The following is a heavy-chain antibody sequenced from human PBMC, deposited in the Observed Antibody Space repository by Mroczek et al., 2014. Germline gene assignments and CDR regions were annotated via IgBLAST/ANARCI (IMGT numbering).Heavy chain of an antibody. V-gene: IGHV4-34*01. CDR3: ARGLRRRPTVVTLLDAFDI. CDR2: INHSGST. D-gene: IGHD4-23*01. CDR1: GGSFSGYY. J-gene: IGHJ3*02. Sequence: QVQLQQWGAGLLKPSETLSLTCAVYGGSFSGYYWSWIRQPPGKGLEWIGEINHSGSTNYNPSLKSRVTISVDTSKNQFSLKLSSVTAADTAVYYCARGLRRRPTVVTLLDAFDIWGQGTMVTVSS.